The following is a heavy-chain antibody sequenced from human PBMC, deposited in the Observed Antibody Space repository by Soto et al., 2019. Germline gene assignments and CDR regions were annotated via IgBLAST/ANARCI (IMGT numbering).Heavy chain of an antibody. CDR1: GFTFSSYS. CDR2: ISSSSSTI. D-gene: IGHD6-19*01. CDR3: ARAAGWQWLVDDY. Sequence: GGSLRLSCAASGFTFSSYSMNWVRQAPGKGLEWVSYISSSSSTIYYADSVKGRFTISRDNAKNSRYLQMNSLRAEDTAVYYCARAAGWQWLVDDYWGQGTLVTVSS. V-gene: IGHV3-48*01. J-gene: IGHJ4*02.